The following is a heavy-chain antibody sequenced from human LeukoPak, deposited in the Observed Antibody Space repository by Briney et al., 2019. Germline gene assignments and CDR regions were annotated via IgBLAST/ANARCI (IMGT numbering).Heavy chain of an antibody. D-gene: IGHD2-21*02. J-gene: IGHJ4*02. CDR2: IIPIFGTA. CDR1: GGTFSRYA. CDR3: AREAYCGGDCYTHFDY. V-gene: IGHV1-69*01. Sequence: GSSVKVSCKASGGTFSRYAISWVRQAPGQGLEWMGGIIPIFGTANHAQKFQGRVTITADESTSTAYMELSSLRSEDTAVYYCAREAYCGGDCYTHFDYWGQGTLVTVSS.